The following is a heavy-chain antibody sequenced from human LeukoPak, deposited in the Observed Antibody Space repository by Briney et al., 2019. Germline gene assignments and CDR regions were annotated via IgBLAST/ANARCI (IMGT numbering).Heavy chain of an antibody. V-gene: IGHV3-23*01. Sequence: GGSLRLSCAASGFTFSSYAMSWVRQAPGKGLEWVSAISGSGGSTYYADSVKGRFTISRDNSKNTLYLQMNSLKAEDTAVYNCAHHCRYSRSTSSQEPCDYRGQGTLVTVSS. J-gene: IGHJ4*02. CDR2: ISGSGGST. CDR1: GFTFSSYA. D-gene: IGHD2-2*01. CDR3: AHHCRYSRSTSSQEPCDY.